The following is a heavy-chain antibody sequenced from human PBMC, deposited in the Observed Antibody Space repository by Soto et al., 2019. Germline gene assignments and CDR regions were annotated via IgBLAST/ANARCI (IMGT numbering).Heavy chain of an antibody. Sequence: QLHLVQSGAVVKKPGASVTVSCSASGYPVTAYYMHWVRQAPGRGLEWMGGINPATGAATYTPTFQGRVTRTRDTSTSTVSLELSGLTSEDTAGFYCARGGGVGVAGSAAFDMWGQGTLVTVSS. CDR2: INPATGAA. CDR3: ARGGGVGVAGSAAFDM. V-gene: IGHV1-2*02. D-gene: IGHD3-3*01. J-gene: IGHJ3*02. CDR1: GYPVTAYY.